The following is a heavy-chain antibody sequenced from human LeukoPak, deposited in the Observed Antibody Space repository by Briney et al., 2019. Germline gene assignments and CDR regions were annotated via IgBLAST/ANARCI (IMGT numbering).Heavy chain of an antibody. V-gene: IGHV1-2*02. J-gene: IGHJ4*02. D-gene: IGHD1-26*01. CDR3: GCVGATNSWDY. CDR1: GYTFTRYY. CDR2: INPNSGGT. Sequence: ASVKVSCKASGYTFTRYYMHCVRQAPGQGLEWMGWINPNSGGTNYAQKFQGRVTMTRDTSISTAYMELSRLRSDDTAVYNCGCVGATNSWDYWGQGTLVTVTS.